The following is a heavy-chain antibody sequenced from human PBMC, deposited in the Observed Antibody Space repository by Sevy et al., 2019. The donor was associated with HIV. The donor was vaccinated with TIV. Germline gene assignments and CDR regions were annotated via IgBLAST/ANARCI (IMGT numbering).Heavy chain of an antibody. CDR1: GFTFSSYA. CDR3: AKVTENSYYYDSSGYGRIDY. D-gene: IGHD3-22*01. J-gene: IGHJ4*02. V-gene: IGHV3-23*01. Sequence: GGSLRLSCAASGFTFSSYAMSWVRQAPGKGLEWVSAISGSGGSTYYADSVKGRFTISRDNSKNTLYLQMNGLRAEDTAVYYCAKVTENSYYYDSSGYGRIDYWGQGTLVTVSS. CDR2: ISGSGGST.